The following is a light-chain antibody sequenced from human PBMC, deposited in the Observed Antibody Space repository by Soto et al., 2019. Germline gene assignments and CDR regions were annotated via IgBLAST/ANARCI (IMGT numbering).Light chain of an antibody. J-gene: IGKJ4*01. V-gene: IGKV3-20*01. CDR1: QSVSSSY. CDR2: GTS. Sequence: EIVLTQSPGTLSLSPGERATLSCRASQSVSSSYLVWYQQRPGQPPRLLIYGTSNRAAGIPDRFTGTGSGTDFTLTIYRLEPEDSAVYYCQQYGSAAITFRGGTKV. CDR3: QQYGSAAIT.